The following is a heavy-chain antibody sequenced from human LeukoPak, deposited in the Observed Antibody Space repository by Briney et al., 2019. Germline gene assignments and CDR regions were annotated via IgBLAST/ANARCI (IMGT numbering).Heavy chain of an antibody. CDR1: GYTFTSYD. CDR2: MNPNSGNT. CDR3: ARDPVEFDY. Sequence: AASVKVSCKASGYTFTSYDINWVRQATGQGLEWMGWMNPNSGNTGYAQKFEGTVTMTSTTSISTSYMELSSLRSEDTAVYYCARDPVEFDYRGQGTLVTVSS. V-gene: IGHV1-8*01. J-gene: IGHJ4*02.